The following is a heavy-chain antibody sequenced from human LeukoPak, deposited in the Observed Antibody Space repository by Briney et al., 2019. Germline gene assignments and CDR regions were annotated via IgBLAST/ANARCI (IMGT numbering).Heavy chain of an antibody. D-gene: IGHD5-18*01. V-gene: IGHV3-23*01. CDR2: ISGSGGST. CDR1: GFTFSSYA. J-gene: IGHJ6*02. Sequence: PGGSLRLSCAAPGFTFSSYAMSWVRQAPGKGLEWVSAISGSGGSTYYADSVKGRFTISRDNSKNTLYLQMNSLRAEDTAVYYCAKDGIRGYSYGYYYGMDVWGQGTTVTVSS. CDR3: AKDGIRGYSYGYYYGMDV.